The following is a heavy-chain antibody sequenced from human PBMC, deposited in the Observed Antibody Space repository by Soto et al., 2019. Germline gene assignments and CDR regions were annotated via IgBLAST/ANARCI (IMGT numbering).Heavy chain of an antibody. CDR2: IIPGLDVS. CDR1: GGTFSTYT. D-gene: IGHD6-13*01. J-gene: IGHJ6*01. V-gene: IGHV1-69*02. CDR3: ARSTAELVRGGYYYYAMDG. Sequence: QVQLVQSGAEVKKPGSSVKVSCKASGGTFSTYTFSWVRQVPGQGLDWMGRIIPGLDVSNYAQKFQGRVTITADKSTTTAYMELSSLRSEDTAVYYCARSTAELVRGGYYYYAMDGW.